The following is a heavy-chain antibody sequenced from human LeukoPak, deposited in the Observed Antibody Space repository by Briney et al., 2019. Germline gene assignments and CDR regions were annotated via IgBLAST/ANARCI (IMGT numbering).Heavy chain of an antibody. J-gene: IGHJ5*02. CDR3: ARALIIGGTWFDP. Sequence: ASVKVSCKASGYTFTSYGISWVRQAPGQGLEWMGWISAYNGNTNYAQKLQGRDTMTTDTSTSTAYMELRSLRPDDTAVYYCARALIIGGTWFDPWGQGTLVTVSS. D-gene: IGHD1-26*01. CDR1: GYTFTSYG. CDR2: ISAYNGNT. V-gene: IGHV1-18*01.